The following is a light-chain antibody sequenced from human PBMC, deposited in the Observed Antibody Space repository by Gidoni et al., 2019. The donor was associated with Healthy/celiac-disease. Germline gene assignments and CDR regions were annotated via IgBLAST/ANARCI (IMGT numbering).Light chain of an antibody. CDR2: GAS. CDR3: QQRSNWPPLFT. V-gene: IGKV3-11*01. J-gene: IGKJ3*01. Sequence: DIVLTQSPAPLSLSPGERATLSCRASQSVSSYLAWYQQKPGQAPRLLIYGASNRATGIPARFSGSGSGTDFTLTISSLEPEDFAVYYCQQRSNWPPLFTFGPGTKVDIK. CDR1: QSVSSY.